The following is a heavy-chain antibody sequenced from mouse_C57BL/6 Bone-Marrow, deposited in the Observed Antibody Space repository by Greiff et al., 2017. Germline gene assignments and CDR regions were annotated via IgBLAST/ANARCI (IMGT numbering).Heavy chain of an antibody. V-gene: IGHV14-4*01. CDR3: TYYYGYVYYAMDY. CDR1: GFNIKDDY. Sequence: VQLQQSGAELVRPGASVKLSCTASGFNIKDDYMHWVKQRPEQGLEWIGWIDPENGDTEYASKFQGKATITADTSSNTAYLQLSSLTSEDTAVYYCTYYYGYVYYAMDYWGQGTSVTVSS. CDR2: IDPENGDT. D-gene: IGHD2-2*01. J-gene: IGHJ4*01.